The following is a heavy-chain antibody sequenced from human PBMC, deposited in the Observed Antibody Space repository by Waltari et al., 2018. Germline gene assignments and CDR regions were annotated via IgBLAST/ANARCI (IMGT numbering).Heavy chain of an antibody. CDR1: GFTFTSSA. CDR2: IVVSSSNT. D-gene: IGHD3-3*01. J-gene: IGHJ5*02. V-gene: IGHV1-58*01. CDR3: AADHDDFGSGHNWFDP. Sequence: QMQLVQSGPEVKKPGTSVKVSCKASGFTFTSSAVQWVRQARGQRLEWIGWIVVSSSNTNYAQMVQERVTITRDMSTSTAYMELSIMGSEDTAVYYCAADHDDFGSGHNWFDPWGQGTLVTVSS.